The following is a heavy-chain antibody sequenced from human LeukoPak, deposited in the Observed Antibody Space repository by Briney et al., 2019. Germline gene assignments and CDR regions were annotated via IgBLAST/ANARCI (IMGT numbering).Heavy chain of an antibody. D-gene: IGHD2-21*02. Sequence: GGSLRLSCAASGFTFSSYWMSWVRQAPGKGLEWVANIKQDGSEKYYVDSVKGRFTISRDNAKNSLCLQMNSLRAEDTAVYYCARDGAGVVTAIQGWGQGTLVTVSS. CDR1: GFTFSSYW. V-gene: IGHV3-7*01. CDR3: ARDGAGVVTAIQG. J-gene: IGHJ4*02. CDR2: IKQDGSEK.